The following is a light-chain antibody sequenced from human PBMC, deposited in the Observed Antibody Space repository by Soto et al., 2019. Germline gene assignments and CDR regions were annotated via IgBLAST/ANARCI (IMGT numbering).Light chain of an antibody. J-gene: IGKJ4*01. V-gene: IGKV1-12*01. Sequence: DIQMTQSPSSVSASVGDRVTITCRASPGLSGWLAWYQQKPGTAPKLLIYAASSLQSGVPSRFSGSGSGTDFTLTISSLQPEDFATYYCQQANTFPLTFGGGTKVEIK. CDR2: AAS. CDR1: PGLSGW. CDR3: QQANTFPLT.